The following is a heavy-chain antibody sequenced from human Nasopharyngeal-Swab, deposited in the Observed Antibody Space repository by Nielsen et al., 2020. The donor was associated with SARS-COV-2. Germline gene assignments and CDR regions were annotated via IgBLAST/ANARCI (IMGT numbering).Heavy chain of an antibody. D-gene: IGHD1-26*01. CDR1: GYTFTSYG. Sequence: SVKVSCKASGYTFTSYGISWVRQAPGQGLEWMGWISGNIGTTNYAQNLQGRVTMTTDTSTSTAYMELGNLRSDDTAVYYCARGSTLIDYWGQGTLVTVSS. CDR3: ARGSTLIDY. J-gene: IGHJ4*02. CDR2: ISGNIGTT. V-gene: IGHV1-18*01.